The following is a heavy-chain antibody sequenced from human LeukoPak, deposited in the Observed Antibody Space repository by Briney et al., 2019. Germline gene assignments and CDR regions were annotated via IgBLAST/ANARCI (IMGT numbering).Heavy chain of an antibody. J-gene: IGHJ4*02. V-gene: IGHV3-7*04. D-gene: IGHD5-18*01. CDR1: AFAFSTYW. Sequence: GGSLRLSCAASAFAFSTYWMSWVRQAPGKGLGWVAKIKKDGSEKYYLDSVKGRFTISRDNAKDSLYLQMNSLRAEDTAVYYCARARFSYGHYYFDYWGQGTLVTVSS. CDR3: ARARFSYGHYYFDY. CDR2: IKKDGSEK.